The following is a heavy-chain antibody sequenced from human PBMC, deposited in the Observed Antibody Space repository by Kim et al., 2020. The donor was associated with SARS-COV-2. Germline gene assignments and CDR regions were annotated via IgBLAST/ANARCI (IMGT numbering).Heavy chain of an antibody. J-gene: IGHJ5*02. CDR3: ARGGPAHEFDP. CDR2: IDPNTNNP. V-gene: IGHV1-2*02. CDR1: GYTFTDLY. Sequence: ASVKVSCKASGYTFTDLYIHWVRQAPGQGLEWMGWIDPNTNNPSYAQNFQGRVSITRSTSLATSYLALPLLISDYPSVYYCARGGPAHEFDPWGQGTRV.